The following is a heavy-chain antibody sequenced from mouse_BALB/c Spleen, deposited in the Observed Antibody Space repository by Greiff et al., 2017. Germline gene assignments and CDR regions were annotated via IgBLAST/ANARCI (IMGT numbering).Heavy chain of an antibody. CDR3: ARDLGYGNYRFDY. Sequence: VKLMESGPGLVAPSQSLSITCTVSGFSLTSYGVHWVRQPPGKGLEWLGVIWAGGSTNYNSALMSRLSISKDNSKSQVFLKMNSLQTDDTAMYYCARDLGYGNYRFDYWGQGTTLTVSS. J-gene: IGHJ2*01. D-gene: IGHD2-1*01. V-gene: IGHV2-9*02. CDR1: GFSLTSYG. CDR2: IWAGGST.